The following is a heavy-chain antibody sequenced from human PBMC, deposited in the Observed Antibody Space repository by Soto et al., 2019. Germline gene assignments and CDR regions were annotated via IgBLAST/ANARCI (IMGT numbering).Heavy chain of an antibody. V-gene: IGHV3-21*01. J-gene: IGHJ5*02. CDR2: ISSNSAYI. Sequence: GGSLRLSCAASGFTFRSFTMNWVRQAPGKGLEWVSTISSNSAYIYYTDALRGRFTISRDNAKNSLHLQMNSLRAEDTAVYYCTRDASRDSSARGWFDPWGPGTLVTSPQ. CDR3: TRDASRDSSARGWFDP. D-gene: IGHD6-13*01. CDR1: GFTFRSFT.